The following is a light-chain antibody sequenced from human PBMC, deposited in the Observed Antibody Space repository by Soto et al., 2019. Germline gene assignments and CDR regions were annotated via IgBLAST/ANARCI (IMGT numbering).Light chain of an antibody. V-gene: IGKV4-1*01. CDR3: QQYYSTPLT. CDR2: WAS. CDR1: QSVLYSSTNKNY. J-gene: IGKJ4*01. Sequence: DIVMTQSLESLAVSLGERATINCKSSQSVLYSSTNKNYLAWYQQKPGQPPKLLIYWASTRESGVPDRFSGSGSGTDFTLTISSLQAEDVAVYYCQQYYSTPLTFGGGTMVDIK.